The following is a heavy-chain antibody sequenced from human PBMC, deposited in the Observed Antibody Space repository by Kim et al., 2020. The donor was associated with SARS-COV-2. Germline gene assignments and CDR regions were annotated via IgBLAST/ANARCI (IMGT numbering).Heavy chain of an antibody. V-gene: IGHV3-23*01. J-gene: IGHJ4*02. CDR2: ST. CDR3: ANGAGDGYTY. D-gene: IGHD5-12*01. Sequence: STYYADSVKGRFTISRDNSKNTLYLQMNSLRAEDTAVYYCANGAGDGYTYWGQGTLVTVSS.